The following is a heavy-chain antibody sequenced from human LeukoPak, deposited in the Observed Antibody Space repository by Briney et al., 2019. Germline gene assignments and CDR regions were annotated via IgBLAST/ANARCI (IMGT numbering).Heavy chain of an antibody. Sequence: ASVKVSCKASGGTFSSYAISWVRQAPGQGLEWMGRIIPIFDIANYAQKFQGRVTITADKSTSTAYMELSSLRSEDTAVYYCARDGGIGGYSYGPRFYYGMDVWGQGTTVTVSS. CDR1: GGTFSSYA. J-gene: IGHJ6*02. D-gene: IGHD5-18*01. CDR3: ARDGGIGGYSYGPRFYYGMDV. V-gene: IGHV1-69*04. CDR2: IIPIFDIA.